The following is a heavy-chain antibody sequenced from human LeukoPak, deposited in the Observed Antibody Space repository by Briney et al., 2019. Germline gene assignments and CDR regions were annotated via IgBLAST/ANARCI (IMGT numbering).Heavy chain of an antibody. CDR2: IYHSGST. CDR1: GFTFSSYG. V-gene: IGHV4-4*02. CDR3: ASFFTSGYLRDY. Sequence: GSLRLSCAASGFTFSSYGMHWVRQPPGKGLEWIGEIYHSGSTNYNPSLKSRVTISVDKSKNQFSLKLSSVTAADTAVYYCASFFTSGYLRDYWGQGTLVTVSS. D-gene: IGHD3-3*01. J-gene: IGHJ4*02.